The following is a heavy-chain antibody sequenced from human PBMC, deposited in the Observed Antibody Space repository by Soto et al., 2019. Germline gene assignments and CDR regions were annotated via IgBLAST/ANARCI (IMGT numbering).Heavy chain of an antibody. D-gene: IGHD3-3*01. CDR2: IYYSGST. J-gene: IGHJ5*02. CDR1: GGSIISGDYY. V-gene: IGHV4-30-4*01. Sequence: SETLSLTCTVSGGSIISGDYYWSLIRQPPGKGLEWIGYIYYSGSTYYNPSLKSRVTISVDTSKNQFSLKLSSVTAADTAVYYCARTYYDFWSGSDNWFDPWGQGTLVTVSS. CDR3: ARTYYDFWSGSDNWFDP.